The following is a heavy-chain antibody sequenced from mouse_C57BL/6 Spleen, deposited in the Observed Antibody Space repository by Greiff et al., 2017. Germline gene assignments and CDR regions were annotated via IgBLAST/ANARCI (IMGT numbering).Heavy chain of an antibody. CDR1: GYAFSSYW. J-gene: IGHJ3*01. Sequence: VQLQQSGAELVKPGASVKISCKASGYAFSSYWMNWVKQRPGKGLEWIGQIYPGDGDTNYNGKFKGKATLTADKSSSTAYMQLSSLTSEDSAVYFCAREGGYDGYPAWFAYWGQGTLVTVSA. CDR3: AREGGYDGYPAWFAY. D-gene: IGHD2-3*01. CDR2: IYPGDGDT. V-gene: IGHV1-80*01.